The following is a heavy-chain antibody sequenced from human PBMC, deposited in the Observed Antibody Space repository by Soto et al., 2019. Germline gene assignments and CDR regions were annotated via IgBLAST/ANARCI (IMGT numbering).Heavy chain of an antibody. Sequence: SETLSLTCTVSGDSISSGDYYWSWIRQPPGKGLEWIGYIYYSGSTNYNPSLESRVTMSVDTSKNQFSLKITSMTAADTAVYYCARGTGDSSGYYRPFDYWGQGTLVTVSS. CDR3: ARGTGDSSGYYRPFDY. V-gene: IGHV4-61*08. CDR2: IYYSGST. J-gene: IGHJ4*02. D-gene: IGHD3-22*01. CDR1: GDSISSGDYY.